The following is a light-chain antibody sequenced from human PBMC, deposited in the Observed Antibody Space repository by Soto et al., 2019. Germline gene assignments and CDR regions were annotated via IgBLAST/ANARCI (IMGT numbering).Light chain of an antibody. CDR2: DAS. Sequence: AIQLTQSPSSLSASVGDRVTITCLASQGISSALAWYQQKPGKAPKLLIYDASSLESGVPSRFSGSGSGTDFTLTISSRQHEDFATYYCQQLNSYLLFTFGPGTKVEIK. CDR3: QQLNSYLLFT. J-gene: IGKJ3*01. V-gene: IGKV1-13*02. CDR1: QGISSA.